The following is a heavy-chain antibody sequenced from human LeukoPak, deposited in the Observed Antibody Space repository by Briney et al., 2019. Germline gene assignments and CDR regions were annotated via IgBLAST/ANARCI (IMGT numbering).Heavy chain of an antibody. Sequence: SQTLSLTCTVSGGSISSSSYYWGWIRQPPGKGLEWIGSIYYSGSTYYNPSLKSRVTISVDTSKNQFSLKLSSVTAADTAVYYCARDSAIAAAGKLDYWGQGTLVTVSS. V-gene: IGHV4-39*07. CDR3: ARDSAIAAAGKLDY. J-gene: IGHJ4*02. CDR1: GGSISSSSYY. CDR2: IYYSGST. D-gene: IGHD6-13*01.